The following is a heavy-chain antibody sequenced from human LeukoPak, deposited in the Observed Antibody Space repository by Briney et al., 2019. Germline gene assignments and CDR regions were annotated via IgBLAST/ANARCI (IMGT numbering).Heavy chain of an antibody. D-gene: IGHD4-17*01. CDR1: GFTFNDYA. V-gene: IGHV3-7*01. CDR3: AREGGDYEDAFDI. CDR2: IKQDGSEK. J-gene: IGHJ3*02. Sequence: GGSLRLSCAASGFTFNDYAMYWVRQAPGKGLEWVANIKQDGSEKYYVDSVKGRFTISRDNAKNTLYLQMNSLRVEDTAVYYCAREGGDYEDAFDIWGQGTMVTVSS.